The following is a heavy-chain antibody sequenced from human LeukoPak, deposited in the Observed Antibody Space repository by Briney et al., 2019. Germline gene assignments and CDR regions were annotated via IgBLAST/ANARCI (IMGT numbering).Heavy chain of an antibody. D-gene: IGHD1-26*01. CDR3: ARQEGGIVGPY. J-gene: IGHJ4*02. V-gene: IGHV4-30-2*01. Sequence: SSETLSLTCTVSGGSISSGGYYWSWIRQPPGKGLEWIGYIYHSGSTYYNPSLKSRVTMSVDTSKNQFSLKLSSVTAADTAVYYCARQEGGIVGPYWGQGTLVTVSS. CDR1: GGSISSGGYY. CDR2: IYHSGST.